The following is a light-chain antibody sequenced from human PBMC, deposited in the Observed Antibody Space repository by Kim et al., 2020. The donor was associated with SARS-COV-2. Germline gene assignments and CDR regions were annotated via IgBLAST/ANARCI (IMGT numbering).Light chain of an antibody. Sequence: ASVGDRGTMTCRASQGISNYLAWYQQKPGKVPKLLIYAASTLQSGVPSRFSGSGSGTDFTLTICSLQPEDVATYYCQKYNSAPLTFGGGTKVDIK. CDR1: QGISNY. V-gene: IGKV1-27*01. CDR3: QKYNSAPLT. J-gene: IGKJ4*01. CDR2: AAS.